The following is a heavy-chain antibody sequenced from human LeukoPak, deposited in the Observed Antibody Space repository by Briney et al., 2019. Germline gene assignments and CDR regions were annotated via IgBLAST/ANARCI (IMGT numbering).Heavy chain of an antibody. CDR2: IYYSGST. CDR1: GGSISSYY. J-gene: IGHJ6*02. V-gene: IGHV4-59*08. CDR3: ARHKLNSLRSGSYRAYYYYGMDV. Sequence: SETLSLTCTVSGGSISSYYWSWIRQPPGKGLEWIGYIYYSGSTNYNPSLKSRVTISVDTSKNQFSLKLSSVTAADTAVYCCARHKLNSLRSGSYRAYYYYGMDVWGQGTTVTVSS. D-gene: IGHD3-10*01.